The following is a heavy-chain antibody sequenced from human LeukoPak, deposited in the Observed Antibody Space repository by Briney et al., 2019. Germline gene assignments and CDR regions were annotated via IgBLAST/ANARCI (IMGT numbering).Heavy chain of an antibody. J-gene: IGHJ6*03. D-gene: IGHD2-2*01. Sequence: ASVKVSCKASGYTFTGYYMHWVRQAPGQGLEWMGWINPNSGGTNYAQKFQGRVTMTRDTSISTAYMELSRLRSDDTAVYYCARAYCSSTSCYPHYYYYYYMDVWGKGTTVTVSS. CDR2: INPNSGGT. CDR3: ARAYCSSTSCYPHYYYYYYMDV. V-gene: IGHV1-2*02. CDR1: GYTFTGYY.